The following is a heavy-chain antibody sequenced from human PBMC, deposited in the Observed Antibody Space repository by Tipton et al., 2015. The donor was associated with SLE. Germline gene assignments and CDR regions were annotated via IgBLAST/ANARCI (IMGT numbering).Heavy chain of an antibody. CDR3: ARAGLVAAAPYSFGMDV. CDR2: ISSSGSTI. CDR1: GFTFSDYY. D-gene: IGHD6-13*01. J-gene: IGHJ6*02. V-gene: IGHV3-11*01. Sequence: SLRLSCAASGFTFSDYYMSWIRQAPGKGLEWVSYISSSGSTIYYADSVKGRFTISRDNAKNSLYLQMNSLRAEDTAVYYCARAGLVAAAPYSFGMDVCGQGTTVAVSS.